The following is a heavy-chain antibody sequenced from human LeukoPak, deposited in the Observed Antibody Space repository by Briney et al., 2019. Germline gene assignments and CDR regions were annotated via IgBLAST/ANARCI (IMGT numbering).Heavy chain of an antibody. J-gene: IGHJ4*02. CDR2: INPSGGST. D-gene: IGHD5-24*01. CDR1: GYTFTSYY. Sequence: ASVKVSCKASGYTFTSYYMHWVRQAPGQGLEWMGGINPSGGSTSYAQKFQGRLTMTRDTSTSTVYMELSSLRSEDTAVYYCARAGSDGYKPFDYWGQGTLVTVSS. V-gene: IGHV1-46*01. CDR3: ARAGSDGYKPFDY.